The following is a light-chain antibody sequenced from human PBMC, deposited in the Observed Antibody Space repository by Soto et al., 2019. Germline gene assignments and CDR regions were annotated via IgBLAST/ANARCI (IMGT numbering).Light chain of an antibody. Sequence: DIQMTQSPSSLSASVGDSVTITYQASQDISNYLNWYQQKPGKAPKLLIYDASNLETGVRSKFSGSGSGTDFTFTISSLQPEDIATYYCQQYDILYTFGQVTKLEIK. J-gene: IGKJ2*01. CDR1: QDISNY. CDR3: QQYDILYT. V-gene: IGKV1-33*01. CDR2: DAS.